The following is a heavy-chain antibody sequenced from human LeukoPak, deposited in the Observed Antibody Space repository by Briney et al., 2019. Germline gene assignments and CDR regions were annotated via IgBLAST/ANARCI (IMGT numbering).Heavy chain of an antibody. J-gene: IGHJ5*02. V-gene: IGHV6-1*01. CDR1: GDSVSSNSVT. CDR2: AYYRSTWYN. D-gene: IGHD2-2*01. CDR3: ARRLTQYDCFDL. Sequence: SQTLSLTCAISGDSVSSNSVTWNWIRQSPSRGLEWLGRAYYRSTWYNDYAVSVRGRITVNPDTSKNQFSLHLNSVTPEDTAVYYCARRLTQYDCFDLWGQGILVTVSS.